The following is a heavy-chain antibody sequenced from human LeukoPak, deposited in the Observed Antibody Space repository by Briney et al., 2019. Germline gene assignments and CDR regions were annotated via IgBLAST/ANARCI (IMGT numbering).Heavy chain of an antibody. J-gene: IGHJ4*02. Sequence: PSETLSLTCTVSGDSIRSRKYYWGWSRQPPGKGQEWIASIYYSGSTSYNPSLKSRFTISVDTSKNQFSLKLSSVNAADTAVYYCARKYSSSSYYFDYWGQGTLVTVSS. D-gene: IGHD6-6*01. CDR1: GDSIRSRKYY. CDR2: IYYSGST. V-gene: IGHV4-39*01. CDR3: ARKYSSSSYYFDY.